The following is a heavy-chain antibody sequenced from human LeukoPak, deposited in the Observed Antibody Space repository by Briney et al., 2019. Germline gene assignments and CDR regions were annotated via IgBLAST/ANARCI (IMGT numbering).Heavy chain of an antibody. J-gene: IGHJ4*02. V-gene: IGHV3-7*01. Sequence: GGSLRLSCTASGFTFSSYWMSWVRQAPGKGLEWVANIRQDGGLKHYVDSVKGRFTISRDNAENPLYLQMNSLRAEDTAVYYCAREIVGAIKSYFDYWGQGTLVTVSS. CDR1: GFTFSSYW. CDR2: IRQDGGLK. CDR3: AREIVGAIKSYFDY. D-gene: IGHD1-26*01.